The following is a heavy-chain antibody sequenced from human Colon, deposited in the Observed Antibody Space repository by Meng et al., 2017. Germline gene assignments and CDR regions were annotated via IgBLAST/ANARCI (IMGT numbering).Heavy chain of an antibody. CDR1: GGSISSYY. Sequence: QPQLQESGPGLVKPSETLSLTCTVSGGSISSYYWSWIRQPPGKGLEWIGYIYYSGSTNYNPSLKSRVTISVDTSKNQFSLKLSSVTAADTAVYYCARFLTAFDPWGQGTLVTVSS. CDR2: IYYSGST. V-gene: IGHV4-59*01. J-gene: IGHJ5*02. CDR3: ARFLTAFDP.